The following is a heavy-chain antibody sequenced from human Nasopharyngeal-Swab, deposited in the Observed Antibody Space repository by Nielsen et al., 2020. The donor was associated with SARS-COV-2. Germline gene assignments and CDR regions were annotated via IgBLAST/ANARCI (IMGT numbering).Heavy chain of an antibody. D-gene: IGHD3-3*01. CDR1: GFTFSSYA. CDR2: ISGSGGST. V-gene: IGHV3-23*01. Sequence: GESLKISCAASGFTFSSYAMSWVRQAPGKGLERVSAISGSGGSTYYADSVKGRFTISRDNSKNTLYLQMNSLRAEDTAVYYCAKILAVGWFLGGYFDYWGQGTLVTVSS. CDR3: AKILAVGWFLGGYFDY. J-gene: IGHJ4*02.